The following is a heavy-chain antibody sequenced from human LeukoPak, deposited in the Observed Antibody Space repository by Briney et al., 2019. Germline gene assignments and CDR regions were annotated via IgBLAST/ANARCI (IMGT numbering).Heavy chain of an antibody. J-gene: IGHJ6*02. Sequence: GGSLRLSCAASGFTFDDYAMHWVRQAPGKGLEWVSGISWNSGSIGYADSVKGRFTISRDNAKNSLYLQMNSPRAEDTAVYYCARDLGYSYGMDVWGQGTTVTVSS. V-gene: IGHV3-9*01. CDR1: GFTFDDYA. CDR2: ISWNSGSI. CDR3: ARDLGYSYGMDV.